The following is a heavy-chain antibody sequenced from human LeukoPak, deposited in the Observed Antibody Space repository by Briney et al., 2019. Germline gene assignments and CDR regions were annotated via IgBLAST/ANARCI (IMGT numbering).Heavy chain of an antibody. CDR2: ISYNRDGI. D-gene: IGHD6-25*01. CDR3: AKGAAAGIRGYFDY. CDR1: GFTFDDYA. J-gene: IGHJ4*02. V-gene: IGHV3-9*01. Sequence: GRSLRLSCVAPGFTFDDYAMHWVRQAPGKGLEWVSGISYNRDGIGYADSVKGRFTVSRDNAKNSLYLQMNSLRSEDTALYYCAKGAAAGIRGYFDYWGQGILVTVSS.